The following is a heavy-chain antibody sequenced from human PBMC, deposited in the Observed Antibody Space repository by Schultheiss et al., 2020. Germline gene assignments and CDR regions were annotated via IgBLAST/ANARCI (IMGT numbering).Heavy chain of an antibody. D-gene: IGHD4-23*01. CDR2: INHSGST. CDR3: ARDRGREEVTGYYYGMDV. Sequence: SETLSLTCTVSGGSISSYYWSWIRQPAGTGLEWIGEINHSGSTNYNPSLKSRVTISVDTSKNQFSLRLNSVTAADTAVYYCARDRGREEVTGYYYGMDVWGQGTTVTVSS. J-gene: IGHJ6*02. V-gene: IGHV4-59*12. CDR1: GGSISSYY.